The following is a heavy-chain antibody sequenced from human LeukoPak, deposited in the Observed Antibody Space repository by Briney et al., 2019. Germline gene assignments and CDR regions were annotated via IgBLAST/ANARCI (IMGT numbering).Heavy chain of an antibody. CDR3: ARGITIFGVVIIESSFDY. Sequence: GASVKVSCKASGYTFTGYYMHWVRQAPGQGLEWMGWINPNSGGTNYAQKFQGRVTMTRDTSISTAYMELSRLRSDDTAVYYCARGITIFGVVIIESSFDYWGQGTLVTVSS. CDR1: GYTFTGYY. D-gene: IGHD3-3*01. J-gene: IGHJ4*02. V-gene: IGHV1-2*02. CDR2: INPNSGGT.